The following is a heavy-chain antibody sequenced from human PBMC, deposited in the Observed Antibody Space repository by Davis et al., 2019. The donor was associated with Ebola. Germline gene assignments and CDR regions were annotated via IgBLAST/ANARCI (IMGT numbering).Heavy chain of an antibody. CDR1: GFTFSSYA. Sequence: GGSLRLSCAASGFTFSSYAMHWVRQAPGKGLEWVSVISYDGSNKYYADSVKGRFTISRDNAKNSLYLQMNSLRAEDTAVYYCARASGSYYFDYWGQGTLVTVSS. V-gene: IGHV3-30-3*01. CDR2: ISYDGSNK. CDR3: ARASGSYYFDY. J-gene: IGHJ4*02. D-gene: IGHD1-26*01.